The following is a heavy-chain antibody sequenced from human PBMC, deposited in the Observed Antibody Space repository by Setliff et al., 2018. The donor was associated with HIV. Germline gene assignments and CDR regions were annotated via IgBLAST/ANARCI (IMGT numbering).Heavy chain of an antibody. CDR3: ARVTTSGRGSYLY. V-gene: IGHV1-69*05. Sequence: GPPVKVSCKASGDAFSRYAISWVRQAPGQGLEWMGGIVPILGPANYAQKFQGRVTITTDESTYTAYMELSSLTSGDTAVYYCARVTTSGRGSYLYWGQGTLVTVSS. CDR1: GDAFSRYA. D-gene: IGHD1-26*01. CDR2: IVPILGPA. J-gene: IGHJ4*02.